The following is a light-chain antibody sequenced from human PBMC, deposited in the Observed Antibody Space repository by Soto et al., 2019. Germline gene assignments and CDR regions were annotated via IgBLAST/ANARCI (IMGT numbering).Light chain of an antibody. V-gene: IGKV3-20*01. CDR1: QSVSSSY. CDR3: QQYVRSPWT. CDR2: GAS. J-gene: IGKJ1*01. Sequence: EIVLTQSPGTLSLSPGERGTLSCRASQSVSSSYLAWYQQKGGQAPRLLIYGASSRATGIPDRFSGSGSGTDFTLTISRLEPEDFAVYYCQQYVRSPWTFGQGTKVEIK.